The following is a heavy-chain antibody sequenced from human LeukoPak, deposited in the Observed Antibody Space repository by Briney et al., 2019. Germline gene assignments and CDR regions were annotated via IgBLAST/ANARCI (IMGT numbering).Heavy chain of an antibody. CDR3: ARCRSSTSCYFLDY. CDR2: IIPILGIA. CDR1: GGTFSSYT. V-gene: IGHV1-69*02. D-gene: IGHD2-2*01. Sequence: GASVKVSCKASGGTFSSYTISWVRQAPGQGLEWMGRIIPILGIANYAQKFQGRVTITADKSMSTAYMELSSLRSEDTAVYYCARCRSSTSCYFLDYWGQGTLVTVSS. J-gene: IGHJ4*02.